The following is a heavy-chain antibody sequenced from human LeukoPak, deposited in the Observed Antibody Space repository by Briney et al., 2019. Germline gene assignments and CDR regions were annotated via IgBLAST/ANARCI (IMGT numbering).Heavy chain of an antibody. CDR1: GGSVTNGTYH. CDR2: VYFDGGT. J-gene: IGHJ3*01. V-gene: IGHV4-39*07. D-gene: IGHD3-3*01. CDR3: ARLSAAVHLGAFDL. Sequence: SETLSLTCSVSGGSVTNGTYHWGWIRQPPGKGLEWIGSVYFDGGTHYKPSLQSRVTISVDTSKNQFSLRLTSVTAADTAVYYCARLSAAVHLGAFDLWGQGTMVTVSS.